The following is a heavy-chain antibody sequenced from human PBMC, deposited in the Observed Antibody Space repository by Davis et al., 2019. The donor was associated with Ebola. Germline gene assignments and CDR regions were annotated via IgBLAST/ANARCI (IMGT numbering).Heavy chain of an antibody. CDR3: ASQGWELQNWFDP. CDR1: GGSFSGYY. D-gene: IGHD1-26*01. V-gene: IGHV4-34*01. CDR2: INHSGST. J-gene: IGHJ5*02. Sequence: PSETLSLTCAVYGGSFSGYYWSWIRQPPGKGLEWIGEINHSGSTNYNPSLKSRVTISVDTSKNQFSLKLSSVTAADTAVYYCASQGWELQNWFDPWGQGTLVTVSS.